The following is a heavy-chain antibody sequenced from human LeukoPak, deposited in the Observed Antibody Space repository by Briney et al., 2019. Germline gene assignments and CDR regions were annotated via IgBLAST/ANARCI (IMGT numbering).Heavy chain of an antibody. CDR3: SRHGLNYYGSNGYYYLDY. CDR1: GGSISTSTYY. D-gene: IGHD3-22*01. J-gene: IGHJ4*02. Sequence: PSEALSLTCTVSGGSISTSTYYWGWIRQPPGKGLEWIGTIYYSGSTYYNPSLKSRVTISVDTSKSQFSLKLRSVTAVDTAMYYCSRHGLNYYGSNGYYYLDYWGQGTLVTVSS. CDR2: IYYSGST. V-gene: IGHV4-39*01.